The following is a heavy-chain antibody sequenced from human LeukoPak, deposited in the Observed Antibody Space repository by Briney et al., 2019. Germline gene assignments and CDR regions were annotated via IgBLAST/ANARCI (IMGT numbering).Heavy chain of an antibody. D-gene: IGHD5-12*01. Sequence: GRSLRLSCAASGFSLSSYAIHWVRQAPGKGLEWVAIISYDGSKKYYADSVKGRFTISRDNSKNTLYLQMNSLRTEDTAVYYCARSAAAGRIVATFGYWGQGTLVIVSS. J-gene: IGHJ4*02. CDR3: ARSAAAGRIVATFGY. CDR1: GFSLSSYA. CDR2: ISYDGSKK. V-gene: IGHV3-30*04.